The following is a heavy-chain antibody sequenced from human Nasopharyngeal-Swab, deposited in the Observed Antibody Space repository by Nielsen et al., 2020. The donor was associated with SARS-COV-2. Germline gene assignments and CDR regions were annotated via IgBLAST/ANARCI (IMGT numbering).Heavy chain of an antibody. CDR3: ARVPSTLPDY. Sequence: GESLKISCKGSGYSFTSYWICWVRQMPGKGLEWMVIIYSGDSDTRYIPSFQGQVTISVAKYLSTAYLQWSSLKASDIDMYHWARVPSTLPDYWGQGTLVTVSS. D-gene: IGHD5/OR15-5a*01. J-gene: IGHJ4*02. V-gene: IGHV5-51*01. CDR1: GYSFTSYW. CDR2: IYSGDSDT.